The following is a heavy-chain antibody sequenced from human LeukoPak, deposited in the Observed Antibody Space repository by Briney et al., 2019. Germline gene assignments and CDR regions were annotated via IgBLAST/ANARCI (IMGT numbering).Heavy chain of an antibody. V-gene: IGHV3-15*01. CDR3: TTLTVTPGL. Sequence: GGSLRLSCAASGFTFSDAWMSWVRQAPGRGLEWVGRIKSEADGGATDYGAPVKGRFSISRDDSTKTLYLQMDSLKPEDTAVYYCTTLTVTPGLWGQGTLVTVSS. D-gene: IGHD4-17*01. J-gene: IGHJ4*02. CDR2: IKSEADGGAT. CDR1: GFTFSDAW.